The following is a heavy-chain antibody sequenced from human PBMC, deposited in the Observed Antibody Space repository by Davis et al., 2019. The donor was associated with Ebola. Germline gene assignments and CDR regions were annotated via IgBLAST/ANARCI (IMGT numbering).Heavy chain of an antibody. CDR1: GYRFRFNW. V-gene: IGHV5-51*01. CDR3: ARGGMEPLEY. J-gene: IGHJ4*02. Sequence: GESLKISCEGSGYRFRFNWLGWVRQVPGKGLEWMGFIYADDSDTRYSPSFQGQVTISADKSISTAYLQWSSLKASDTAMYYCARGGMEPLEYWGQGTLVTVSS. D-gene: IGHD3-16*01. CDR2: IYADDSDT.